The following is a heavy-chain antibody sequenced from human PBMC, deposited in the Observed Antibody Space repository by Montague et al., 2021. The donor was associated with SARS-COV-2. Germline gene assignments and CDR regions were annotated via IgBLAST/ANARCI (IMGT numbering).Heavy chain of an antibody. Sequence: SETLSLTCTVSSDSFSSSDWWSWVRQPPGKGLDWIGEIPHGGTTNCKSSLKSRVTMSIDKSKNQFSLKLTSVTAADTAVYYCAREAKAVSGRLDSWGQGTLVTVSS. CDR2: IPHGGTT. CDR1: SDSFSSSDW. V-gene: IGHV4-4*02. J-gene: IGHJ4*02. D-gene: IGHD6-19*01. CDR3: AREAKAVSGRLDS.